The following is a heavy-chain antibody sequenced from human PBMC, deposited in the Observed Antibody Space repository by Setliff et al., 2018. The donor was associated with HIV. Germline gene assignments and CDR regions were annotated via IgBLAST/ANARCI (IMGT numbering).Heavy chain of an antibody. CDR1: GYIFTIFW. Sequence: PGESLKISCQASGYIFTIFWIGWVRQMPGKGLEWMGPVYPGDFDSIYNESFQGHVTMSVDKATRPAYLEWSSLKASDTAIYYCARRKSEDSGYGPRYYDFWGQGTLVTV. CDR3: ARRKSEDSGYGPRYYDF. CDR2: VYPGDFDS. V-gene: IGHV5-51*01. D-gene: IGHD3-22*01. J-gene: IGHJ4*02.